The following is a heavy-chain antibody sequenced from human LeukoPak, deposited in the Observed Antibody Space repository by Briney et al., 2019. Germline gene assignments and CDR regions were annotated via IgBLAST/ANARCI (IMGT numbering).Heavy chain of an antibody. CDR2: FYHSGGI. V-gene: IGHV4-4*02. CDR3: ARDKSTIDSRIGYFDL. D-gene: IGHD3-9*01. CDR1: GDSVTTTNW. J-gene: IGHJ2*01. Sequence: PSKTLSLTCAVSGDSVTTTNWWSWVRQPPGKGLEWIGQFYHSGGINYSPSLKNRVTMSVDKSKNHFYLKLTSVTAADTAVYFCARDKSTIDSRIGYFDLWGRAPWSLSPQ.